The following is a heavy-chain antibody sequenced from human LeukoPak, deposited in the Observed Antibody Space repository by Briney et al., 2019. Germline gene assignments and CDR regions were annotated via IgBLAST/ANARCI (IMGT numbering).Heavy chain of an antibody. V-gene: IGHV1-46*01. CDR3: ARDVGSSGWYGGYYFDY. Sequence: ASVKVSCKASGYTFTSYYMHWVRQAPGQGLEWMGIINPSGGSTSYAQKFQGRVTMTRDMSTSTVYMELSSLRSEDTAVYYCARDVGSSGWYGGYYFDYWGQGTLVTVSS. CDR2: INPSGGST. J-gene: IGHJ4*02. D-gene: IGHD6-19*01. CDR1: GYTFTSYY.